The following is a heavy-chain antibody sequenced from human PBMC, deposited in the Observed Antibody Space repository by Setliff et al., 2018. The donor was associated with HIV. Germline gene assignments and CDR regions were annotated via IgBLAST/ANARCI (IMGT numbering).Heavy chain of an antibody. V-gene: IGHV1-46*01. CDR1: GYTFTSYY. Sequence: ASVKVSCKASGYTFTSYYLHWVRQAPGQGLEWLGRIDPNNGDTHDVQKFQGRVTMTRDTSTSTVYMDLSRLRSDDSAIYYCARETPGGHWYDYWGQGTLVTVSS. CDR2: IDPNNGDT. CDR3: ARETPGGHWYDY. J-gene: IGHJ4*02. D-gene: IGHD2-15*01.